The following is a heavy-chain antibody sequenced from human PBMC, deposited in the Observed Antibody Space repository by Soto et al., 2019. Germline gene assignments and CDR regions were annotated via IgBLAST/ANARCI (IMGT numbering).Heavy chain of an antibody. V-gene: IGHV4-59*01. CDR1: GGSISSYY. CDR2: IYYSEST. Sequence: SETLSLTCTVSGGSISSYYWSWIRRPPGKGLEWIGYIYYSESTNYNPSLKSRVTISVDTSKNQFSLKLSSVTAADTAVYYCARDVQQARGYYYYGMDVWGQGTTVTV. J-gene: IGHJ6*02. D-gene: IGHD6-13*01. CDR3: ARDVQQARGYYYYGMDV.